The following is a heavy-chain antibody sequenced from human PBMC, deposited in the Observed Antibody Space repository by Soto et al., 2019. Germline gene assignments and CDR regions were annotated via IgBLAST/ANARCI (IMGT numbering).Heavy chain of an antibody. CDR1: CYSFPHYW. J-gene: IGHJ5*02. CDR2: IDPSDSRT. CDR3: VRLVSQDVDP. D-gene: IGHD6-6*01. Sequence: PVESLPISGEVACYSFPHYWIRLVRQMPEKGLEWMRRIDPSDSRTNYSPSFQGHVTMSVYKSINTACLQWSSLKASDTSMYHCVRLVSQDVDPWGQGTLVTVSS. V-gene: IGHV5-10-1*01.